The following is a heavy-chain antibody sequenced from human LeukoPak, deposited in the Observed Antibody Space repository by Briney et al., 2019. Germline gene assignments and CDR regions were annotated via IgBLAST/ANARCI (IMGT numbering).Heavy chain of an antibody. D-gene: IGHD3-3*01. Sequence: SETLSLTCAVYGGSFSGYSWSWIRQPPGKGLEWIGYIYHSGSTYYNPSLESRVTISVDRSKNQFSLKLSSVTAADTAVYYCARGGGWSYFDYWGQGTLVTVSS. CDR3: ARGGGWSYFDY. CDR2: IYHSGST. J-gene: IGHJ4*02. V-gene: IGHV4-30-2*01. CDR1: GGSFSGYS.